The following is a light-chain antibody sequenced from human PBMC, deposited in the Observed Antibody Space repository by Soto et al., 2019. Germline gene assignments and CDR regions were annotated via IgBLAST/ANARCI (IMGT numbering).Light chain of an antibody. CDR3: CSYAGSYVV. CDR2: DFT. CDR1: SSDVGGHSY. Sequence: QSALTQPRSVSGSPGQSVAISCTGTSSDVGGHSYVSWYQHHPGKAPKLMIYDFTKRPSGVPDRLSGSTSGNTASLTISGLQAEDEGDYYCCSYAGSYVVFGGGTKLTVL. J-gene: IGLJ2*01. V-gene: IGLV2-11*01.